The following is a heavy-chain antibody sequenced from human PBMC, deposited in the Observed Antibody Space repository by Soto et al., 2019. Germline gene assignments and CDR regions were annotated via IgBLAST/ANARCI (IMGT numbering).Heavy chain of an antibody. Sequence: KASETLSLTCAVYGGSFSCYYWSWIRQPPGKGLEWIGEINHSGSTNYNPSLKSRVTISVDTSKNQFSLKLSSVTAADTAVYYCATRGRRYYGMDVWGQGTTVTVS. CDR3: ATRGRRYYGMDV. J-gene: IGHJ6*02. CDR1: GGSFSCYY. V-gene: IGHV4-34*01. D-gene: IGHD2-15*01. CDR2: INHSGST.